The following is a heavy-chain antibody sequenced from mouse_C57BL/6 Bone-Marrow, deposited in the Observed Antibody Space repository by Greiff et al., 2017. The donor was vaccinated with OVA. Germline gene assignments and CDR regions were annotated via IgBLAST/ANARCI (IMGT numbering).Heavy chain of an antibody. CDR2: ISYDGSN. J-gene: IGHJ2*01. Sequence: ESGPGLVKPSQSLSLTCSVTGYSITSGYYWNWIRQFPGNKLEWMGYISYDGSNNYNPSLKNRISITRDTSKNQFFLKLNSVTTEDTATYYCARDSLRHYFDYWGQGTTLTVSS. CDR1: GYSITSGYY. CDR3: ARDSLRHYFDY. V-gene: IGHV3-6*01. D-gene: IGHD1-2*01.